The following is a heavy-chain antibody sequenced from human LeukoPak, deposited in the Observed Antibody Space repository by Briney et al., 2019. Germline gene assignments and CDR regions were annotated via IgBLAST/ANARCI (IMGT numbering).Heavy chain of an antibody. CDR3: AKDESVSGWWGGYFDY. Sequence: GSLRLSCAASGFTFSTYAMSWVRQAPGKGLEWVSAISGSGSKTSVKGRFTISRDSSKNTLYLQMNSLRAEDTAVYYCAKDESVSGWWGGYFDYWGQGTLVTVSS. J-gene: IGHJ4*02. V-gene: IGHV3-23*01. CDR2: ISGSGSKT. CDR1: GFTFSTYA. D-gene: IGHD6-19*01.